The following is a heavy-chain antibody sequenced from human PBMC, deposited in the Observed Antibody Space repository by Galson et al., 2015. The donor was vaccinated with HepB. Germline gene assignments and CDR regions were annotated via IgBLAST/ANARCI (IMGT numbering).Heavy chain of an antibody. Sequence: SLRLSCAASGFTFSSYSMNWVRQAPGKGLEWVSSISSSSSYIYYADSVKGRFTISRDNAKNSLYLQMNSLRAEDTAVYYCARDGLTYYDFWSGYPLRYFDWSPYRRGGDAFDIWGQGTMVTVSS. CDR3: ARDGLTYYDFWSGYPLRYFDWSPYRRGGDAFDI. CDR2: ISSSSSYI. D-gene: IGHD3-3*01. J-gene: IGHJ3*02. CDR1: GFTFSSYS. V-gene: IGHV3-21*01.